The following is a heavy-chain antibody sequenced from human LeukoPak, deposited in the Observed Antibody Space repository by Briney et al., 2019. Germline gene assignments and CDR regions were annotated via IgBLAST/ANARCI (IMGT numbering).Heavy chain of an antibody. J-gene: IGHJ4*02. D-gene: IGHD3-10*01. V-gene: IGHV3-64D*06. CDR2: NSSNGGST. CDR1: GFTLSSYA. Sequence: GRSLRLSCSASGFTLSSYAMHWVRQAPGRGLEYVLGNSSNGGSTYYADSVKTRFTISRANSKNTLYLQMSSLRAEDTAVYYCVKRGHASGSYYPDYWGQGTLVTVSS. CDR3: VKRGHASGSYYPDY.